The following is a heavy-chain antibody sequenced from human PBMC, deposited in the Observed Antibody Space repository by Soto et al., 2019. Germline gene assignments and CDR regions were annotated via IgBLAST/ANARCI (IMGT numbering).Heavy chain of an antibody. CDR1: GFTVSSNY. CDR2: ISGSGGST. D-gene: IGHD2-15*01. Sequence: GGSLRLSCAASGFTVSSNYMSWVRQAPGKGLEWVSAISGSGGSTYYADSVKGRFTISRDNSKNTLYLQMNSLRAEDTAVYYCAKVFAGAPSRTHSAALGYCSGGSCPGAFDIWGQGTMVTVSS. J-gene: IGHJ3*02. V-gene: IGHV3-23*01. CDR3: AKVFAGAPSRTHSAALGYCSGGSCPGAFDI.